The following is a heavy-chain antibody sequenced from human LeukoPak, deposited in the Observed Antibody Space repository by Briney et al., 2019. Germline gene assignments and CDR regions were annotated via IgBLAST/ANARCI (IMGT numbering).Heavy chain of an antibody. D-gene: IGHD3-9*01. Sequence: GSSVKVSCKXSGGTFSSYAISWVRQAPGQGLEWMGGIIPIFGTANYAQKFQGRVTITTDESTSTAYMELSSLRSEDTAVYYCAREGYDILTGFRLYYFDYWGQGTLVTVSS. CDR2: IIPIFGTA. CDR3: AREGYDILTGFRLYYFDY. CDR1: GGTFSSYA. V-gene: IGHV1-69*05. J-gene: IGHJ4*02.